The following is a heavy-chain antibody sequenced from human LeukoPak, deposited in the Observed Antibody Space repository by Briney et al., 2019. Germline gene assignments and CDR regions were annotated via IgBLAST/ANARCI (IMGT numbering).Heavy chain of an antibody. Sequence: GESLKISCKGSGYSFTSYWIGWVRQMPGKGLEWMGIIYPGDSDARYSPSFQGQVTISVDKSISTAYLQWGSLKASDTAMYYCARSYYDSSGYLNYWGQGTLVTVSS. CDR3: ARSYYDSSGYLNY. CDR2: IYPGDSDA. V-gene: IGHV5-51*01. J-gene: IGHJ4*02. D-gene: IGHD3-22*01. CDR1: GYSFTSYW.